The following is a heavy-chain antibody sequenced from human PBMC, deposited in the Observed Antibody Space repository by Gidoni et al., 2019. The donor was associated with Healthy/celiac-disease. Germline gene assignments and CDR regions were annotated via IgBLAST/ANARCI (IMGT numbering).Heavy chain of an antibody. CDR2: ICSSGSTR. V-gene: IGHV3-48*03. J-gene: IGHJ4*02. CDR1: GFTFRSYE. CDR3: ARDGDLYYFDY. Sequence: EVQLVESGGGLVQPGGSLRLSCAASGFTFRSYEMNWVRQAPGKGLEWVSYICSSGSTRYYADSVNGRFTISRDNAKNSLYLQMNSLRAEDTAVYYCARDGDLYYFDYWGQGTLVTVSS.